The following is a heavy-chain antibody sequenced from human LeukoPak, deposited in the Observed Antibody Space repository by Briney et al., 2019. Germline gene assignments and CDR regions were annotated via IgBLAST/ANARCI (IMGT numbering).Heavy chain of an antibody. D-gene: IGHD1-1*01. J-gene: IGHJ4*02. V-gene: IGHV3-48*03. CDR2: ISSSGTTI. Sequence: PGGSLRLSCVASGFNLNNFEIHWVRQAPGKGLEWVSYISSSGTTIFYSDSVKGRFTISRDNAKNSLYLQMNSLRAEDTAVYYCARDWNGECPDYWGQGTLVTVSS. CDR1: GFNLNNFE. CDR3: ARDWNGECPDY.